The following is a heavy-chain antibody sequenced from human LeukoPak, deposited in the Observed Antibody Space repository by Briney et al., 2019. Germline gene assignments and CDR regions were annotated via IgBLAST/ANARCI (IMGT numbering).Heavy chain of an antibody. CDR3: ARDLSGWYTFDY. D-gene: IGHD6-19*01. J-gene: IGHJ4*02. CDR2: ISYDGSKK. CDR1: GFTFRSYG. Sequence: PGRSLRLSCAASGFTFRSYGIHWVRQAPGKGLEWVAAISYDGSKKYYADSVKGRFTISRDNSKNTLYVQMNSLRVEDTAVYYCARDLSGWYTFDYWGQGTLVTVS. V-gene: IGHV3-30-3*01.